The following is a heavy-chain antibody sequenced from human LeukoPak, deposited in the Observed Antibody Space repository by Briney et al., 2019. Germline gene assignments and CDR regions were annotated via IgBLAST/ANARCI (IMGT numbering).Heavy chain of an antibody. J-gene: IGHJ6*03. CDR3: SKDSSGYYTRWCYHYYVDV. CDR1: GFTFDDYA. Sequence: GGSLRLSCAASGFTFDDYAMHWVRQAPGKGLEWISLISGDGGTTYYADSVKGRFTISRDNSKNSLYLQMNSLRTEDTALYYCSKDSSGYYTRWCYHYYVDVWGKGTTVTVSS. V-gene: IGHV3-43*02. CDR2: ISGDGGTT. D-gene: IGHD3-22*01.